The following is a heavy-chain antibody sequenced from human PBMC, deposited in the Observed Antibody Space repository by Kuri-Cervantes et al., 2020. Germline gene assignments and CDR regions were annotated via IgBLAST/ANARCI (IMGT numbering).Heavy chain of an antibody. V-gene: IGHV3-7*01. CDR3: ARDPLTAVNPTWEAGTNLYY. CDR2: IKEDGSEK. J-gene: IGHJ4*02. CDR1: GFTFSSYW. D-gene: IGHD6-19*01. Sequence: GGSLRRSCAASGFTFSSYWMSWVRQAPGKGLEWVANIKEDGSEKYYADSVKGRFTISRDNSKNTLYLQMNSLRAEDTAVYYCARDPLTAVNPTWEAGTNLYYWGQGTLVTSPQ.